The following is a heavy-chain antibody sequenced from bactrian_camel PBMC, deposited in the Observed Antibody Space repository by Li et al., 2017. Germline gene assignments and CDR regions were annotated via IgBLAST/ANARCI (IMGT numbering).Heavy chain of an antibody. CDR1: EYTYASNC. V-gene: IGHV3S1*01. D-gene: IGHD2*01. CDR3: ATDPIPYGDKCSGPWTTRADFDY. J-gene: IGHJ6*01. CDR2: IYTPAGTT. Sequence: HVQLVESGGGSVQAGGSLSLSCASSEYTYASNCMGWFRQAPGQEREGVAAIYTPAGTTYYADSVKGRFTVSQDNAMKTLYLQMNSLKPEDTAIYYCATDPIPYGDKCSGPWTTRADFDYWGQGTQVTVS.